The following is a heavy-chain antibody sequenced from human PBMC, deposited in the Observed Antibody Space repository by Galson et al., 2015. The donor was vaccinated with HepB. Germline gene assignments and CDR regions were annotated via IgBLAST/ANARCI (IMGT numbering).Heavy chain of an antibody. CDR3: ARDLRIAAALTY. J-gene: IGHJ4*02. V-gene: IGHV3-33*01. CDR2: IWYDGSNK. D-gene: IGHD6-13*01. Sequence: SLRLSCAASGFTFSSYGMHWVRQAPGQGLEWVAVIWYDGSNKYYADSVKGRYTISRDNSKNTLYLQMNSLRAEDTAVYYCARDLRIAAALTYWGQGTLVTVSS. CDR1: GFTFSSYG.